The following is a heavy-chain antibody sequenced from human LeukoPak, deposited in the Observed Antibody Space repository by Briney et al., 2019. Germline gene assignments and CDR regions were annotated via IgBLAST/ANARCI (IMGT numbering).Heavy chain of an antibody. Sequence: EINHSXSTNYNPSLKSRVTISVDTSKNQFSLKLSSVTAADTAVYYCARGRRRITMIVVVIMPRAFDIWGQGTMVTVSS. CDR3: ARGRRRITMIVVVIMPRAFDI. V-gene: IGHV4-34*01. J-gene: IGHJ3*02. D-gene: IGHD3-22*01. CDR2: INHSXST.